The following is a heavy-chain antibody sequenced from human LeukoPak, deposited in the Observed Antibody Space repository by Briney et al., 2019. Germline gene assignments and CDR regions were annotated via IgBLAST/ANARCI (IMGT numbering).Heavy chain of an antibody. CDR1: GGTFSSYA. CDR2: IIPIFGTA. J-gene: IGHJ4*02. Sequence: GASVKVSCKASGGTFSSYAISWVRQAPGQGLEWMGGIIPIFGTANYAQKFQGRVTITADESTSTAHMELSSLRSEDTAVYYCARHYGDYLDYWGQGTLVTVSS. CDR3: ARHYGDYLDY. V-gene: IGHV1-69*13. D-gene: IGHD4-17*01.